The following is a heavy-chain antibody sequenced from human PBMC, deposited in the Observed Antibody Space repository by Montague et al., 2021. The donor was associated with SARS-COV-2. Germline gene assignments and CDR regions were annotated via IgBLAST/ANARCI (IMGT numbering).Heavy chain of an antibody. D-gene: IGHD3-10*01. CDR1: GASFSSCRYY. Sequence: SETLSLTCTVSGASFSSCRYYWGWICQPPGKGLEWIGSIYYSGSTYSNPYLKSRVTISVDTSKNQFSLKLSSVTAAATAVYYCAKLLWFRGGFDYWGQGTLVTVSS. CDR3: AKLLWFRGGFDY. V-gene: IGHV4-39*07. CDR2: IYYSGST. J-gene: IGHJ4*02.